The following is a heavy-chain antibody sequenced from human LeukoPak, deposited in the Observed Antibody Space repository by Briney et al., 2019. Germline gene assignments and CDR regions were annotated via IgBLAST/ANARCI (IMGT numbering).Heavy chain of an antibody. CDR2: ILTDGSNE. Sequence: PGGPLRLSCATSGFSFSNYDMHWVRQAPGKGLEWVALILTDGSNEHYADSVTGRFTISRDNSKNTMYLQMNSLRAEDTAMYYCARVVSGIDYWGQGALVTVSS. V-gene: IGHV3-33*01. J-gene: IGHJ4*02. D-gene: IGHD2/OR15-2a*01. CDR3: ARVVSGIDY. CDR1: GFSFSNYD.